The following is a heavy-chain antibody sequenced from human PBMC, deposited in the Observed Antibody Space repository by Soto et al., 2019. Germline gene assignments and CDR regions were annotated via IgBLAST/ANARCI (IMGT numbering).Heavy chain of an antibody. Sequence: AASVKVSCKASGYTFTSYDINWVRQATGQGLEWMGWMNPNSGNTGYAQKFQGRVTMTRNTSISTAYMELSSLRSEDTAVYYCARRGSSSVVTAIKWAYYYYGMDVCGQGPTVTVYS. J-gene: IGHJ6*02. D-gene: IGHD2-21*02. V-gene: IGHV1-8*01. CDR1: GYTFTSYD. CDR3: ARRGSSSVVTAIKWAYYYYGMDV. CDR2: MNPNSGNT.